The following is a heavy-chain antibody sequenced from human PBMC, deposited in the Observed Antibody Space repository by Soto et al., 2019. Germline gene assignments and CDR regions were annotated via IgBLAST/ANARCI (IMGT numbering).Heavy chain of an antibody. Sequence: PGESLKISCEGSGYSFTSYWIGWARQMSGKGLEWMGIINPGDSDTRYSPSFQGQVTISVDRSINTAYLHWSSLEASDTAMYYCARRPNFEHGMDVWGQGTTVTVSS. CDR3: ARRPNFEHGMDV. V-gene: IGHV5-51*01. CDR2: INPGDSDT. CDR1: GYSFTSYW. J-gene: IGHJ6*02. D-gene: IGHD1-1*01.